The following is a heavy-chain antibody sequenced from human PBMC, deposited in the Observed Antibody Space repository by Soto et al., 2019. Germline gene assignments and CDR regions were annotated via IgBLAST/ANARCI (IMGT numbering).Heavy chain of an antibody. CDR3: VKVLARGVGVPRFYFDS. CDR1: GFTFSNSL. V-gene: IGHV3-74*01. CDR2: INADGTST. Sequence: GGSLRLSCAASGFTFSNSLMHWVRQVSGKGLEWVSRINADGTSTSYADSVKGRFTISRDNAKNTLYLHVKSLRAEDTAVYYCVKVLARGVGVPRFYFDSWGQGALVTVSS. J-gene: IGHJ4*02. D-gene: IGHD2-2*01.